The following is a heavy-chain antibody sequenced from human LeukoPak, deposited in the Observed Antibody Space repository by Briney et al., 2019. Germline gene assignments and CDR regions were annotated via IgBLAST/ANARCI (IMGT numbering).Heavy chain of an antibody. CDR3: AREQSASCDY. D-gene: IGHD2-2*01. CDR1: DYSISGGYY. Sequence: SETLSLTCAVSDYSISGGYYWDRIRQPPGKGLEWIGSIFHSGSTYYTPSLKSRVTISVDTSKNQFSLKLTSVTAADTAVYYCAREQSASCDYWGQGTLVTVSS. J-gene: IGHJ4*02. V-gene: IGHV4-38-2*02. CDR2: IFHSGST.